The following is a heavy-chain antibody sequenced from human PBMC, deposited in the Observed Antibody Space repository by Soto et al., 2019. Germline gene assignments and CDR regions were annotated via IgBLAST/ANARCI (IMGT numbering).Heavy chain of an antibody. CDR3: ARDLSTSYGEKRFDY. Sequence: GGSLRLSCAASGFTFSSYSMNWVRQAPGKGLEWVSSISSSSSYIYYADSVKGRFTISRDNAKNSLYLQMNSLRAEDTAVYYCARDLSTSYGEKRFDYWGQGTLVTVSS. D-gene: IGHD4-17*01. J-gene: IGHJ4*02. CDR1: GFTFSSYS. V-gene: IGHV3-21*01. CDR2: ISSSSSYI.